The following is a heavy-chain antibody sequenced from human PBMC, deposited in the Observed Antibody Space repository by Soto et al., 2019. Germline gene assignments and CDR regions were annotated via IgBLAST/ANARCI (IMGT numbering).Heavy chain of an antibody. J-gene: IGHJ6*02. V-gene: IGHV1-2*02. CDR3: ARGQTGTHYGMDV. CDR1: GYTFTGYY. CDR2: IDPNSGGT. D-gene: IGHD1-7*01. Sequence: ASVKVSCKASGYTFTGYYMHWVRQAPGQGLEWMGWIDPNSGGTNYAQKFQGRVTMTRDTSISTAYMELSRLRSDDTAVYYCARGQTGTHYGMDVWGQGTTVTVSS.